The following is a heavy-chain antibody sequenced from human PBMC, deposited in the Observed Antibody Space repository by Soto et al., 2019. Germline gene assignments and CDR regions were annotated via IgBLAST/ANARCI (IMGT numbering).Heavy chain of an antibody. J-gene: IGHJ6*02. V-gene: IGHV3-33*01. CDR2: IWYDGSNK. CDR1: GFTFSSYG. CDR3: ARDLSVVACMDV. Sequence: GGSLRLSCAASGFTFSSYGMHWVRQAPGKGLEWVAVIWYDGSNKYYADSVKGRFTISRDNSKNTLYLQMNSLRAEDTAVYYCARDLSVVACMDVWGQGTTVTVSS. D-gene: IGHD2-15*01.